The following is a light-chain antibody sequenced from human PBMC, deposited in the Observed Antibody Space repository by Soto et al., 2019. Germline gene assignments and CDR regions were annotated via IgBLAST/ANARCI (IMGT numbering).Light chain of an antibody. CDR3: QHTYSTPYT. V-gene: IGKV1-39*01. Sequence: IQMTQSPSSLSASLGDRVTITCRARQRITTYLNWYQQKPGNAPKLLITTSGTMQRGVTSRFSGSGSGTDFTLTITSLQREDFATYFCQHTYSTPYTVGQGTKLEIK. CDR2: TSG. CDR1: QRITTY. J-gene: IGKJ2*01.